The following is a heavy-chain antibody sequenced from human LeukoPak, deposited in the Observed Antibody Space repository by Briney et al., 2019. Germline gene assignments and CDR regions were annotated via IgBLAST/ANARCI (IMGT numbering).Heavy chain of an antibody. CDR2: INPNSGGT. V-gene: IGHV1-2*02. CDR1: GYTFTGYY. J-gene: IGHJ3*02. CDR3: ARVKGLGLRFLEWSPHAFDI. Sequence: ASVKVSCKASGYTFTGYYMHWVRQAPGQGLEWMGWINPNSGGTNYAQKFQGRVTMTRDTSISTAYMELSRLRSDDTAVYYCARVKGLGLRFLEWSPHAFDIWGQGTMVTVSS. D-gene: IGHD3-3*01.